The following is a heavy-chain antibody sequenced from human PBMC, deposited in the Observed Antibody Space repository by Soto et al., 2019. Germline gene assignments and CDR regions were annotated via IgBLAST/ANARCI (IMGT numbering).Heavy chain of an antibody. CDR3: ARGYYDILTGYKH. D-gene: IGHD3-9*01. Sequence: PGESLKISCXGSGYSFTSYWIGWVRQMPGKGLEWMGIIYPGDSDTRYSPSFQGQVTISADKSISTAYLQWSSLKASDTAMYYCARGYYDILTGYKHWGQGTLVTVSS. V-gene: IGHV5-51*01. J-gene: IGHJ4*02. CDR1: GYSFTSYW. CDR2: IYPGDSDT.